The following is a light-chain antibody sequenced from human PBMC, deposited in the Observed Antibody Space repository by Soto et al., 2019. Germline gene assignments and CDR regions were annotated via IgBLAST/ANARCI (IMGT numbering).Light chain of an antibody. CDR3: QQYNSHSRT. Sequence: DIQMTQSPSTLSASVGDRFTITCRASQSISSWLAWYEQKTGKAPKLLXYHASNLESGVPSRFSGSGSGTEFTLTISSLQPDDFASYYCQQYNSHSRTFGQGTKVDIK. J-gene: IGKJ1*01. CDR2: HAS. CDR1: QSISSW. V-gene: IGKV1-5*01.